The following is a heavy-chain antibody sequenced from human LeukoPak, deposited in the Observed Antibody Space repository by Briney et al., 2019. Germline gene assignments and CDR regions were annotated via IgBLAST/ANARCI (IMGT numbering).Heavy chain of an antibody. J-gene: IGHJ4*02. D-gene: IGHD6-13*01. CDR1: GGSISIYY. CDR2: IYYSWST. CDR3: ARSRVAAGNFDY. V-gene: IGHV4-59*01. Sequence: SETLSLTCTVSGGSISIYYWSWIRQPPGKGLEWIGYIYYSWSTNYNPSLKSRVTISVDTSKNQFSLKLSSVTAADTAVYYCARSRVAAGNFDYWGQGTLVTVSS.